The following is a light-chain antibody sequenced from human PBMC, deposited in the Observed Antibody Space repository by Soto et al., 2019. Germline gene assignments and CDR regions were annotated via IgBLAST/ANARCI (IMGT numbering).Light chain of an antibody. CDR1: QSVGSL. CDR3: QQYNKWPIT. V-gene: IGKV3-15*01. Sequence: EIVLTQSPATLSVSPGEGATLSCRASQSVGSLLAWYQRKPGQAPRLLIYRASSRATGISGSFSGSGSGTEFTLTITSLQSEDFGVYYCQQYNKWPITFGQGTRLEIK. CDR2: RAS. J-gene: IGKJ5*01.